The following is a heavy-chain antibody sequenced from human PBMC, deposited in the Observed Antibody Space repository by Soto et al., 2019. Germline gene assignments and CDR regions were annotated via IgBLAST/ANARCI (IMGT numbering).Heavy chain of an antibody. J-gene: IGHJ4*02. D-gene: IGHD6-6*01. Sequence: EVQLVESGGGLVKPGGSLRLSCAASGFTFSSYSMNWVRQAPGKGLEWVSSISSSSSYIYYADSVKGRFTISRDNANNSLYLQMNSLRAEDTAVYYCARDLGISSPGVDYWGQGTLVTVSS. CDR3: ARDLGISSPGVDY. V-gene: IGHV3-21*01. CDR1: GFTFSSYS. CDR2: ISSSSSYI.